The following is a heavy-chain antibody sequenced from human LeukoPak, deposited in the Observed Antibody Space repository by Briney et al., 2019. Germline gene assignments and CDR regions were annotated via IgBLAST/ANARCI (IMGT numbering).Heavy chain of an antibody. CDR3: AKVEASVVVVAAADY. CDR2: ISYDGSNK. Sequence: QAGGSLRLSCAASGFTFSSYAMSWVRQAPGKGLEWVAVISYDGSNKYYADSVKGRFTISRDNSKNTLYLQMNSLSAEDTAVYYCAKVEASVVVVAAADYWGQGTLVTVSS. CDR1: GFTFSSYA. V-gene: IGHV3-30*18. D-gene: IGHD2-15*01. J-gene: IGHJ4*02.